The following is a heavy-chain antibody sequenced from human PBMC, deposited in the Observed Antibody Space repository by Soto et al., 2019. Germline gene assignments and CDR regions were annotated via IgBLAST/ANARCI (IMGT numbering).Heavy chain of an antibody. J-gene: IGHJ6*03. D-gene: IGHD3-3*01. CDR1: GGSISSYY. CDR3: ARTFWSGSRLDYYYMDV. V-gene: IGHV4-59*12. Sequence: SETLSLTCTVSGGSISSYYWSWIRQPPGKGLEWIGYIYYSGSTNYNPSLKSRVTISVDTSKNQFSLRANSVTAADTAVYYCARTFWSGSRLDYYYMDVWGTGTTVTVSS. CDR2: IYYSGST.